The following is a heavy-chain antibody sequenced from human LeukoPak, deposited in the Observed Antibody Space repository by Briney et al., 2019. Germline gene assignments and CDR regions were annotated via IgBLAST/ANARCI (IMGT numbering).Heavy chain of an antibody. V-gene: IGHV4-4*09. J-gene: IGHJ4*01. Sequence: SETLSLTCTVSGGSISSYYWSWIRQPPGKGLEWIGCIYHSGSTYYNPSLKSRVTISVDTSKNQFSLKLSSVTAADTAVYYCASGDYGAGSPVMRYWGHGTLVIVSS. CDR2: IYHSGST. D-gene: IGHD3-10*01. CDR3: ASGDYGAGSPVMRY. CDR1: GGSISSYY.